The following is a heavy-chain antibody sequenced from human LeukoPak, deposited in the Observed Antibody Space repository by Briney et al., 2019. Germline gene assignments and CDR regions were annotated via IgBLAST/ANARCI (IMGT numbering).Heavy chain of an antibody. CDR3: AKAAARDYFEH. V-gene: IGHV3-23*01. D-gene: IGHD2-15*01. J-gene: IGHJ1*01. Sequence: GGSLRLSCAASGFTFSDYAMSWVRHAPGRGLELVSTISGSAESTYYADSVKGRFIVSRDNSKNTLHLQMSSLRAGDTAVYYCAKAAARDYFEHWGQGTLVTVSS. CDR1: GFTFSDYA. CDR2: ISGSAEST.